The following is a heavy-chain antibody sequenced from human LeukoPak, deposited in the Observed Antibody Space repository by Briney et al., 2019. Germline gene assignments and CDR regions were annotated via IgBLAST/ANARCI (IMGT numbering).Heavy chain of an antibody. CDR2: IYYGGTT. J-gene: IGHJ4*02. CDR1: GGSISSYY. CDR3: ARARITAPYFDY. D-gene: IGHD3-10*01. Sequence: PSETLSLTCTVSGGSISSYYWTWIRQTPGKGLEWIGYIYYGGTTDSNPSLKSRVTISLDTSKKQFSLKLSSVTSADTAIYYCARARITAPYFDYWGQGTLVTVSS. V-gene: IGHV4-59*13.